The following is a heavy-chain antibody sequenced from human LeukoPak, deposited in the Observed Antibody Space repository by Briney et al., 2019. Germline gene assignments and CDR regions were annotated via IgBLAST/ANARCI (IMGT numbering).Heavy chain of an antibody. J-gene: IGHJ6*03. CDR2: VKSKTDGGAI. CDR3: TRDESTRYYYGSGSLSRAYYYYYMDV. V-gene: IGHV3-15*01. Sequence: GGSLRLSCAASGFTFTYAWMSWVRQAPGKGLEWVGRVKSKTDGGAIDYAGPVKGSFTISRDDSKSIAYLQMNSLKTEDTAVYYCTRDESTRYYYGSGSLSRAYYYYYMDVWGKGTTVTVSS. CDR1: GFTFTYAW. D-gene: IGHD3-10*01.